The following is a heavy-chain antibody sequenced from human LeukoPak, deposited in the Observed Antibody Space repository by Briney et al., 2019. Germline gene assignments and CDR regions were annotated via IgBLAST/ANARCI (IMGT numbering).Heavy chain of an antibody. CDR3: ARDSGYTDAFDI. CDR1: GGSISSSYW. V-gene: IGHV4-4*02. D-gene: IGHD5-24*01. Sequence: SGTLSLTCAVSGGSISSSYWWSWVRQPPGKGLEWIGEIYHSGSTNYNPSLKSRVTISVDTSKNQFSLKLSSVTAADTAVYYCARDSGYTDAFDIWGQGTMVTVSS. J-gene: IGHJ3*02. CDR2: IYHSGST.